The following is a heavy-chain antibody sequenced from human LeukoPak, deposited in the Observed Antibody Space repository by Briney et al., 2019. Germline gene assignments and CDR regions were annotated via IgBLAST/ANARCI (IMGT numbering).Heavy chain of an antibody. Sequence: PGGSLRLSCAASGFTFNNYNMNWVRQAPGKGLEWISYITLSSSTIYYADSVKGRFTISRDNVKNSLYLQMNSLRAEDTAVYYCAREPTYTSSWHTACDYWGQGTLVTVSS. J-gene: IGHJ4*02. CDR2: ITLSSSTI. V-gene: IGHV3-48*01. D-gene: IGHD6-13*01. CDR1: GFTFNNYN. CDR3: AREPTYTSSWHTACDY.